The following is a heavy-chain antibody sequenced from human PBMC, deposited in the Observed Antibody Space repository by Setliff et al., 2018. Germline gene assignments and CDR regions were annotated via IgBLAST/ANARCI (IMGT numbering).Heavy chain of an antibody. CDR1: GGTFSSSG. CDR2: FIPILGAT. V-gene: IGHV1-69*13. J-gene: IGHJ5*01. CDR3: ARELRSPYWHLDS. Sequence: WASVKVSCKSSGGTFSSSGITWVRQAPGQGLQWLGRFIPILGATNYAQNFQGRVTITADESTSTGYMELRSLRSDDTAVYYCARELRSPYWHLDSWVQGTQVTVSS. D-gene: IGHD3-16*01.